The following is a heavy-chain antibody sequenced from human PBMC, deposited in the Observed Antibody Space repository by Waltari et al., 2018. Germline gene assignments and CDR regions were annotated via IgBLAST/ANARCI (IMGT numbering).Heavy chain of an antibody. J-gene: IGHJ6*02. Sequence: ELQLVECGGGVVQSGGSLRLACPASGFTFSTDWMGWVRRAPGKGLEWVGNIKPDGSEKYYVDSVKGRFTISRDNGKNSLYLQMNSLRAEDTAVYYCVRGDVWGQGTTVTVSS. CDR2: IKPDGSEK. V-gene: IGHV3-7*04. CDR1: GFTFSTDW. CDR3: VRGDV.